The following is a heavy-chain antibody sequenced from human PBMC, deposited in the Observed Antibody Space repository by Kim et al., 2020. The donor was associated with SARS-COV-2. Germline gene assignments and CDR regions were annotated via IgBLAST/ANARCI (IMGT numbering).Heavy chain of an antibody. D-gene: IGHD3-22*01. Sequence: SETLCLTCAVSGGSISSGGYSWSWIRQPPGKGLEWIGYIYHSGSTYYNPSLKSRVTISVDRSKNQFSLKLSSVTAADTAVYYCARGGRDSSGYYYGDAFDIWGQGTMVTVSS. CDR2: IYHSGST. CDR3: ARGGRDSSGYYYGDAFDI. V-gene: IGHV4-30-2*01. CDR1: GGSISSGGYS. J-gene: IGHJ3*02.